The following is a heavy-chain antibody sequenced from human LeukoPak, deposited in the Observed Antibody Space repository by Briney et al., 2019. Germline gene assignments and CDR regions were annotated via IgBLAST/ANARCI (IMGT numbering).Heavy chain of an antibody. D-gene: IGHD3-16*01. CDR2: IYYSGST. Sequence: SETLSLTCTVSGGSISSYYWSWIRQPPGKGLEWIGYIYYSGSTNYNPSPKSRVTISVDTSKNQFSLKLSSVTAADTAVYYCARAPSLIPGYYYYMDVWGKGTTVTVSS. V-gene: IGHV4-59*01. J-gene: IGHJ6*03. CDR3: ARAPSLIPGYYYYMDV. CDR1: GGSISSYY.